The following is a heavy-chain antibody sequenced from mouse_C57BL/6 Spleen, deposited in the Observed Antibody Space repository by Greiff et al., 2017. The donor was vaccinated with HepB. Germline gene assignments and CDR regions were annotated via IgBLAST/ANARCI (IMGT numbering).Heavy chain of an antibody. CDR2: IDPNSGGT. J-gene: IGHJ2*01. CDR3: ARGGDGRYFDY. Sequence: QVQLKQSGAELVKPGASVKLSCKASGYTFTSYWMHWVKQRPGRGLEWIGRIDPNSGGTKYNEKFKSKATLTVDKPSSTAYMQLSSLTSKDSAVYYCARGGDGRYFDYWGQGTTPTVSS. V-gene: IGHV1-72*01. CDR1: GYTFTSYW.